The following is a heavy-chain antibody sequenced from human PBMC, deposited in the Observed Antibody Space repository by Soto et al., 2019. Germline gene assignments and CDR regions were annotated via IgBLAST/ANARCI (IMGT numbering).Heavy chain of an antibody. J-gene: IGHJ3*02. V-gene: IGHV1-69*04. CDR1: GGTFSSYT. CDR3: ARDIAVECSGGSCYSRDAFDI. D-gene: IGHD2-15*01. CDR2: IIPILGIA. Sequence: SVKVSCKASGGTFSSYTISWVRQAPGQGLEWMGRIIPILGIANYAQKFQGRVTITADKSTSTAYMELSSLRSEDTAVYYCARDIAVECSGGSCYSRDAFDIWGQGTMVTVSS.